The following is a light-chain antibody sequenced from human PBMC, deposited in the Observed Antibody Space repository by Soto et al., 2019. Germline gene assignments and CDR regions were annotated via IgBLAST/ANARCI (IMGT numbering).Light chain of an antibody. CDR1: QSVSSY. CDR3: QQYGSSPQT. CDR2: GAS. Sequence: EIVLTQSPATLSLSPGERATLSCRASQSVSSYLAWYQQKPGQAPRLLIYGASNRATGIPDRFSGSGSGTDFTLTISRLEPEDFAVYYCQQYGSSPQTFGQGTRLEIK. J-gene: IGKJ5*01. V-gene: IGKV3-20*01.